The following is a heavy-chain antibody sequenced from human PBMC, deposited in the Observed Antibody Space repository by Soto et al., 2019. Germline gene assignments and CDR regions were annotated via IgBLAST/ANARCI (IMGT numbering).Heavy chain of an antibody. Sequence: QVQLVQSGAEVKKPGSSVKVSCKASGGTFRSYTISWVRQAPGQGLEWMGRIIPILGIANYAQKLQGRVTITADKSTSTAYMELRSLRSEDTAVYYCARVGILWFGELYLDYWGQGTLVTVSS. V-gene: IGHV1-69*02. CDR3: ARVGILWFGELYLDY. CDR1: GGTFRSYT. J-gene: IGHJ4*02. CDR2: IIPILGIA. D-gene: IGHD3-10*01.